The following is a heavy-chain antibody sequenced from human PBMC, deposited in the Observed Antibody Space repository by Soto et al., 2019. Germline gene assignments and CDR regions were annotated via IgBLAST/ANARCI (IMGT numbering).Heavy chain of an antibody. CDR3: ARGQSSLRFPNPPDY. CDR2: ISYMGTT. J-gene: IGHJ4*02. V-gene: IGHV4-59*08. D-gene: IGHD4-17*01. Sequence: SETLSLTCTVSGGSMNNYYWSWIRQAPGKGLQYIGYISYMGTTNYNPSLKSRVTISVDTSKNQFSLKLSSVTAADTAVYYCARGQSSLRFPNPPDYWGQGTLVTVSS. CDR1: GGSMNNYY.